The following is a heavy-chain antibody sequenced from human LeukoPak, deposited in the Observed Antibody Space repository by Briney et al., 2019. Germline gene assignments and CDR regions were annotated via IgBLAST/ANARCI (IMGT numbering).Heavy chain of an antibody. V-gene: IGHV4-4*02. CDR2: IYHSGST. Sequence: SETLSLTCAVSGGSISSSNWWSWVRQPPGKGLGWIGEIYHSGSTNYNPSLKRRVTISVDKSKNQFSLKLSSVPAADTAVYYCARGPQTDYGDYFRAFDIWGQGTMVTVSS. CDR3: ARGPQTDYGDYFRAFDI. J-gene: IGHJ3*02. CDR1: GGSISSSNW. D-gene: IGHD4-17*01.